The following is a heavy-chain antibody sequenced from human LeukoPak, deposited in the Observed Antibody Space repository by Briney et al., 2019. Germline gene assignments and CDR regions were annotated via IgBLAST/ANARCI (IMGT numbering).Heavy chain of an antibody. CDR2: MNPNSGNT. D-gene: IGHD3-9*01. CDR1: GYTFTSYD. J-gene: IGHJ2*01. Sequence: ASVKVSCKASGYTFTSYDINWVRQATGQGLEWMGWMNPNSGNTGYAQKFQGRVTITRNTSISTAYMELSSLRSEDTAVYYCAAGHYDILTGYYKNWYFDLWGRGTLVTVSS. V-gene: IGHV1-8*03. CDR3: AAGHYDILTGYYKNWYFDL.